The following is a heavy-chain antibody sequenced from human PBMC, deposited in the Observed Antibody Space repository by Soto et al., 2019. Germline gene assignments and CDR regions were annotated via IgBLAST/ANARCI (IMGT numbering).Heavy chain of an antibody. J-gene: IGHJ4*02. D-gene: IGHD3-16*01. CDR3: VCGGNFFIY. CDR2: MDQDGSER. V-gene: IGHV3-7*01. CDR1: GFTFSTYW. Sequence: EVQLVESGGGLVQPGGSLRLSCAASGFTFSTYWMTWVRQPPGKGLEWVANMDQDGSERYYVDSVRGRFTVSRDNAKNSPYLQMNSLRAEDTAVYYCVCGGNFFIYWGQGTLVTVSP.